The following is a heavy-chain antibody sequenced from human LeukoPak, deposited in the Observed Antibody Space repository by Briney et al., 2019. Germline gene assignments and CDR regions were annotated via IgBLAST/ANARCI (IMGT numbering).Heavy chain of an antibody. D-gene: IGHD2-21*02. V-gene: IGHV3-21*01. CDR1: GFTFGDHA. Sequence: GGSLRLSCIASGFTFGDHAMSWVRQAPGKGLEWVSSISSSSSYIYYADSVKGRFTISRDNAKNSLYLQMNSLRAEDTAVYYCARDFKAYCGGDCYPTDAFDIWGQGTMVTVSS. CDR2: ISSSSSYI. J-gene: IGHJ3*02. CDR3: ARDFKAYCGGDCYPTDAFDI.